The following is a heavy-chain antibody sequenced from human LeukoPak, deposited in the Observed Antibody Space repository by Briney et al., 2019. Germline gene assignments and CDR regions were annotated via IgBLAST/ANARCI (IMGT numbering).Heavy chain of an antibody. CDR2: IYYSGST. CDR1: GGSISSSSYY. J-gene: IGHJ4*02. CDR3: ARRTGIVGATFDY. Sequence: SETLSLTCTVSGGSISSSSYYWGWIRQPPGKGLEWIGSIYYSGSTYYNPSLKSRVTISVDTSKNQFSLKLSSVTAADTAVYYCARRTGIVGATFDYWGQGTLVIVSS. V-gene: IGHV4-39*01. D-gene: IGHD1-26*01.